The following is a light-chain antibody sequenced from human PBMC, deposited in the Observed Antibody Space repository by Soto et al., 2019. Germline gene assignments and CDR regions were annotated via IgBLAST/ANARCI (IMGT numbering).Light chain of an antibody. CDR3: SSYTSSSPLV. CDR1: SSDVGGYNY. Sequence: QSALTQPASVSGSPGQSITISCTGTSSDVGGYNYVSWYQQHPGKAPKLMIYEVSNRPSGLSNRFSGSKSGNTASLTISGLQAEDEADYYCSSYTSSSPLVFGTGTKLTVL. V-gene: IGLV2-14*01. CDR2: EVS. J-gene: IGLJ1*01.